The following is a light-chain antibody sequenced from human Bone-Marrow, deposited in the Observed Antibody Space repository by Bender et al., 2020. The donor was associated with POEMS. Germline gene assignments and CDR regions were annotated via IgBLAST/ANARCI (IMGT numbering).Light chain of an antibody. Sequence: SYELTQPPSVSVSPGQTARITCSGDALPKKYAYWYQQKSGQAPVLVIYDDSKRPSGIPERFFASSSGTVATLTISGAQEEDEGDYYCYSTDSSENQRVFGGGTKLTVL. CDR2: DDS. J-gene: IGLJ2*01. CDR3: YSTDSSENQRV. V-gene: IGLV3-10*01. CDR1: ALPKKY.